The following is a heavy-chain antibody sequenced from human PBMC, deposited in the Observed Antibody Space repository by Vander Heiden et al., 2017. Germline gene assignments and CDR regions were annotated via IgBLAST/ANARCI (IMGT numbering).Heavy chain of an antibody. CDR3: AKSPRLVGSQLDY. CDR1: GFTFSSYA. V-gene: IGHV3-23*01. D-gene: IGHD3-9*01. CDR2: ISGSGGST. J-gene: IGHJ4*02. Sequence: VQLLESGGGLVPPGGSLRLSCAASGFTFSSYAMSWVRQAPGKGLEWVSAISGSGGSTYYADSVKGRFTISRDNSKNTLYLQMNSLRAEDTAVYYCAKSPRLVGSQLDYWGQGTLGTVSS.